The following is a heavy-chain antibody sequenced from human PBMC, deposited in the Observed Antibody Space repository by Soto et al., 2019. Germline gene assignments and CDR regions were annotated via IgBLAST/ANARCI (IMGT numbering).Heavy chain of an antibody. D-gene: IGHD3-22*01. V-gene: IGHV3-30*18. Sequence: GGSLRLSCAASGFTFSSYGMHWVRQAPGKGLEWVAVISCDGSNKYYADSVKGRFTISRDNSKNTLSMQMNSLRAEDTAVYYCAKDLYYYDSSGPFAYWGQGTLVTVSS. J-gene: IGHJ4*02. CDR3: AKDLYYYDSSGPFAY. CDR1: GFTFSSYG. CDR2: ISCDGSNK.